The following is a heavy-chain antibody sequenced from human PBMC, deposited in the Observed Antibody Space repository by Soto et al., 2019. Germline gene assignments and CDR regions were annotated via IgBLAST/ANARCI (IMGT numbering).Heavy chain of an antibody. D-gene: IGHD3-10*01. CDR2: IYYSGST. CDR1: GGSISSYY. CDR3: ARRPGFGHAFDI. J-gene: IGHJ3*02. V-gene: IGHV4-59*08. Sequence: QVPLQESGPGLVKPSETLSLTCTVSGGSISSYYWTWIRQPPGKGLEWIGYIYYSGSTNYNPSLKSRVTISVDTSKNQFSLKLSSVTAADTAVYYCARRPGFGHAFDIWGQGTMVTVSS.